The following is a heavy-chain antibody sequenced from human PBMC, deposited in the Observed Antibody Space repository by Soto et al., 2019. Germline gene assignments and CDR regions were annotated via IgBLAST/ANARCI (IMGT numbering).Heavy chain of an antibody. CDR1: GYTFSTYD. CDR2: MNPNSGTT. D-gene: IGHD2-2*01. V-gene: IGHV1-8*01. Sequence: GASVKVSCKASGYTFSTYDINWVRQATGRGLEWMGWMNPNSGTTGYAQKFQDRVTMTRNNSINTAYLELSSLSSDDTAVYYCARGPYCSTTGCRRWVWFDPWGQGTLVTVS. CDR3: ARGPYCSTTGCRRWVWFDP. J-gene: IGHJ5*02.